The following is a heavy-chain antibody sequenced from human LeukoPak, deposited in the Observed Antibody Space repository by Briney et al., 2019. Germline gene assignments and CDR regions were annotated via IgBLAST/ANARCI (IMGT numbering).Heavy chain of an antibody. CDR3: ARSCSLYDYICATMGGLDV. D-gene: IGHD3-16*01. CDR2: IGTTGDP. V-gene: IGHV3-13*05. J-gene: IGHJ6*04. Sequence: GSLRLSCAASGFTFSSYDMHWVRQATGKGLEWVSGIGTTGDPSYPGSVKGRFPISRENAKSSLYLQMNSLRAGDTAVYYCARSCSLYDYICATMGGLDVWGKGTTVTVSS. CDR1: GFTFSSYD.